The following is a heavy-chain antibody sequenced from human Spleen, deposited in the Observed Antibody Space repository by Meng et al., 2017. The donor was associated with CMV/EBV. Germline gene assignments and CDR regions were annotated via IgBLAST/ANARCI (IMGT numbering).Heavy chain of an antibody. V-gene: IGHV1-46*01. J-gene: IGHJ4*02. CDR1: GFPFTSYY. CDR2: INPSGGST. Sequence: KASGFPFTSYYMRWVRPAPGQGLEWMGIINPSGGSTSYAQKFQGRVTMTRDTSTSTVYMELSSLRSEDTAVYYCARTMVVQYYIDYWGQGTLVTVSS. CDR3: ARTMVVQYYIDY. D-gene: IGHD4-23*01.